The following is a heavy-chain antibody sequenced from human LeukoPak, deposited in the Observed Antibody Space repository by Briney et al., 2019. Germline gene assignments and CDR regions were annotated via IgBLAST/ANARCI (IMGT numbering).Heavy chain of an antibody. D-gene: IGHD3-10*01. CDR2: IIVGSGQT. CDR1: GFTLINSA. Sequence: GASVKVSCKASGFTLINSAVQWVRQARGQRLERVGWIIVGSGQTRYAQKFQERVTMTRDMSTSTAFLELSSLRSEDSAVYYCAAGDTLVRGVIIPFAPWGQGTLVTVSS. V-gene: IGHV1-58*01. CDR3: AAGDTLVRGVIIPFAP. J-gene: IGHJ5*02.